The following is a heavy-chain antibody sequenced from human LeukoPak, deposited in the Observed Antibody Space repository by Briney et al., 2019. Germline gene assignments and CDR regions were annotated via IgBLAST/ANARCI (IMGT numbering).Heavy chain of an antibody. CDR2: ISSSSSCI. D-gene: IGHD3-3*01. V-gene: IGHV3-21*01. CDR3: ARDAPRATMFEVVIIVDYMDV. Sequence: GGSLRLSCEASGFTFSSYSMNWVRQAPGKGLEWVSSISSSSSCIYYADSVKGRFTISRDNGKNSLYLQMNSLRAEDTAVYYCARDAPRATMFEVVIIVDYMDVWGKGTTVTVS. CDR1: GFTFSSYS. J-gene: IGHJ6*03.